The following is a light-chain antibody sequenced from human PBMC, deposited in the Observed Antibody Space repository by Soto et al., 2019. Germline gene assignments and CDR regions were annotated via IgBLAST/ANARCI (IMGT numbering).Light chain of an antibody. Sequence: LNKPASGSECTGQSITITYNRTSSDVGGYNYVSRYQQHPGKAPKLILYDVTNRPSGVSDRFSGSKSGNTASLTISGLQAEDEADYYCSSYASGNTLVFGTGTKVTVL. CDR1: SSDVGGYNY. V-gene: IGLV2-14*01. CDR2: DVT. CDR3: SSYASGNTLV. J-gene: IGLJ1*01.